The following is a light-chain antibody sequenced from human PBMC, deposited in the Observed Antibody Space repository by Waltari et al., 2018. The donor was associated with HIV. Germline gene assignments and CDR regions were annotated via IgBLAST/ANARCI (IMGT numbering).Light chain of an antibody. V-gene: IGLV2-18*02. CDR3: SSYTSSSTLV. CDR1: SSDVGTYYR. J-gene: IGLJ2*01. CDR2: EVG. Sequence: QSALTQPPSVSGSPGQSLTISCTGTSSDVGTYYRVPWYQQPPGPAPKLMIYEVGNRPSGVPHRFPGSKSGNTASLTISGLQAEDEADYYCSSYTSSSTLVFGGGTKLTVL.